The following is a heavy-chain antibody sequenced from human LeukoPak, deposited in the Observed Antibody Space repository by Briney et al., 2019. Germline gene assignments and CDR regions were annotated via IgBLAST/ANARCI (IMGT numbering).Heavy chain of an antibody. V-gene: IGHV3-23*01. D-gene: IGHD3/OR15-3a*01. CDR2: ISGSGGNT. J-gene: IGHJ2*01. CDR3: AKDWTGTKPFDL. CDR1: GFTFSSFA. Sequence: GGSLRHSCAASGFTFSSFAMSWVRQAPGKGLEWVSSISGSGGNTYYADSVKGRFTISRDNSQNTLYLQMNSLRAEDTAVYYCAKDWTGTKPFDLWGRGTLVTVSS.